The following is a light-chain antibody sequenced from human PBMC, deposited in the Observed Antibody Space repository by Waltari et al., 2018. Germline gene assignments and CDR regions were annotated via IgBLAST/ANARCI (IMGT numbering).Light chain of an antibody. J-gene: IGKJ5*01. CDR3: QQANSFPRT. CDR2: AAS. CDR1: QSISNW. V-gene: IGKV1-12*01. Sequence: DIQMTQSPSSVSASVGDRVTIPCRASQSISNWLAWYQQKPGKAPKPLIHAASTLESGVPSRFSGSGSVTDFTLTITNLQPEDFATYYCQQANSFPRTFGQGTRLEIK.